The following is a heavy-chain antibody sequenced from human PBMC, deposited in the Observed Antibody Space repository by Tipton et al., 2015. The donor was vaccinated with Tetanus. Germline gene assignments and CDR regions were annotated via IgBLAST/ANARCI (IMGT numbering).Heavy chain of an antibody. D-gene: IGHD2-15*01. J-gene: IGHJ4*02. Sequence: SLRLSCAATGFIFSSYGIHWVRQAPGKGLEWVAVSWYDGTDQYYADSVKGRFTISRDNSKNTLYLQMNSLRAEATALYYCAREADCSGGSCFSGDFDNWGQGTQVTVSS. CDR1: GFIFSSYG. V-gene: IGHV3-33*01. CDR3: AREADCSGGSCFSGDFDN. CDR2: SWYDGTDQ.